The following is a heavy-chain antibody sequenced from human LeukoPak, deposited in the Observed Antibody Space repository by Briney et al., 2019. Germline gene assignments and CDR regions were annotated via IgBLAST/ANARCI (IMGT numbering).Heavy chain of an antibody. Sequence: GGSLRLSCAASGFTFSSYGMHWVRQAPGKGLEWVAVIWYDGSNKYYADSVKGRFTISRDNSKNTLYLQMNSLRAEDTAVYYCAPGGDGYNPAYFQHWGQGTLVTVSS. CDR1: GFTFSSYG. D-gene: IGHD5-24*01. V-gene: IGHV3-30*02. J-gene: IGHJ1*01. CDR3: APGGDGYNPAYFQH. CDR2: IWYDGSNK.